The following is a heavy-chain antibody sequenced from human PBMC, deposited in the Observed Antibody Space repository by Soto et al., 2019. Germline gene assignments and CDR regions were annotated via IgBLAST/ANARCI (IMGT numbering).Heavy chain of an antibody. V-gene: IGHV3-53*01. D-gene: IGHD3-3*01. Sequence: EVQLVESGGGLIQPGGSLRLSCAASGFTVSSNYMSWVRQAPGKGLEWVSVIYSGGSTYYADSVKGRFTITRDNSKNTLYLQMNGLRAEDTAVYYCARWPYDFWSGRYGMDVWGQGTTVTVSS. CDR3: ARWPYDFWSGRYGMDV. CDR1: GFTVSSNY. J-gene: IGHJ6*02. CDR2: IYSGGST.